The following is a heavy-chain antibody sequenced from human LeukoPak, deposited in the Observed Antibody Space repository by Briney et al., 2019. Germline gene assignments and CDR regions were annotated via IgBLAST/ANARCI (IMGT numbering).Heavy chain of an antibody. CDR1: GYTFTSYY. CDR3: ARDRARENWFDP. Sequence: ASVKVSSKASGYTFTSYYMHWVRQAPGQGLEWMGIINPSGGSTSYAQKFQGRVTMARDTSTSTVYMELSSLRSEDTAVYYCARDRARENWFDPWGQGTLVTVSS. J-gene: IGHJ5*02. V-gene: IGHV1-46*01. CDR2: INPSGGST. D-gene: IGHD1-26*01.